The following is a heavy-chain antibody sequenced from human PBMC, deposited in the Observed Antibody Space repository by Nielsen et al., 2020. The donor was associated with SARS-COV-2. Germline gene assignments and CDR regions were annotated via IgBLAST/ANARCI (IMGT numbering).Heavy chain of an antibody. V-gene: IGHV3-23*01. CDR1: GFTFSRYA. J-gene: IGHJ6*02. Sequence: GESLKISCAASGFTFSRYAMSWVRQAPGKGLEWVSGISGSGGSTYYADSVKGRFTISRDNFKNTVYLQMNSLRAEDTAVYYCARDLWADLTRVYYYYGMDVWGQGTTVTVSS. CDR2: ISGSGGST. D-gene: IGHD1-14*01. CDR3: ARDLWADLTRVYYYYGMDV.